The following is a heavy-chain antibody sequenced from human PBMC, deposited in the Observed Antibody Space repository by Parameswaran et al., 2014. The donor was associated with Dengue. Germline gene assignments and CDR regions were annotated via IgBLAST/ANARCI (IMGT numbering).Heavy chain of an antibody. CDR3: ARVRLSDSPFNYDFWSGYYNGYYYMDV. J-gene: IGHJ6*03. Sequence: WVRQAPGQGLEWMGIINPSGGSTSYAQKFQGRVTMTRDTSTSTVYMELSSLRSADTAVYYCARVRLSDSPFNYDFWSGYYNGYYYMDVWGKGTTVTVSS. CDR2: INPSGGST. V-gene: IGHV1-46*01. D-gene: IGHD3-3*01.